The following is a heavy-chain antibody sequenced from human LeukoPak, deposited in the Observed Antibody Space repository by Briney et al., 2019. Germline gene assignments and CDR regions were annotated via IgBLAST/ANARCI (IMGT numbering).Heavy chain of an antibody. CDR2: MYHSGST. J-gene: IGHJ6*03. CDR1: GYSISSGYY. V-gene: IGHV4-38-2*01. CDR3: ARQGGSSSPYYYYYMDV. Sequence: SETLSLTCAVSGYSISSGYYWGWFRQPPGKGLDWIGCMYHSGSTYYNPSLKSRVTISVDTSKNQFSLKLSSVTAADTAVYYCARQGGSSSPYYYYYMDVCGKGTTVTVSS. D-gene: IGHD6-13*01.